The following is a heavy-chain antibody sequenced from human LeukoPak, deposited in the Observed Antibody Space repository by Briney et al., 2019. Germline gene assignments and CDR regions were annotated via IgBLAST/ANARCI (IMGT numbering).Heavy chain of an antibody. CDR3: ARGVSDMVTIFDY. CDR1: GGSINSDTYY. D-gene: IGHD5-24*01. J-gene: IGHJ4*02. CDR2: LHYSGST. V-gene: IGHV4-39*07. Sequence: SETLSLTCTVSGGSINSDTYYWGWIRQPPGKGLEWIGSLHYSGSTYYNPSLKSRVTISVDTSKNQFSLRLNSVTAADTAVYFCARGVSDMVTIFDYWGQGTLVTVSS.